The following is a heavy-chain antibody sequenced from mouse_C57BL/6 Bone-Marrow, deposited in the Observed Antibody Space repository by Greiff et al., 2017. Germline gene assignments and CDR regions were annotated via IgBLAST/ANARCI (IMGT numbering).Heavy chain of an antibody. Sequence: QVQLQQPGAELVKPGASVKLSCKASGYTFTSYWMHWVKQRPGQGLEWIGEIDPSDSYTNYNQKFKGKSTLTVDKSSRTAYMPLSSLTSEDSAVXYSAREGPYCWYFDVWGTGTTVTVSS. D-gene: IGHD2-10*01. CDR1: GYTFTSYW. CDR2: IDPSDSYT. CDR3: AREGPYCWYFDV. V-gene: IGHV1-69*01. J-gene: IGHJ1*03.